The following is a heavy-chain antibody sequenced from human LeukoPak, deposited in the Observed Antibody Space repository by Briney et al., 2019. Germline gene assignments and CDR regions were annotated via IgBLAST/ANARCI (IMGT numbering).Heavy chain of an antibody. CDR3: AKDRTPIRISVAGTG. CDR1: GFTVSSNS. J-gene: IGHJ4*02. D-gene: IGHD6-19*01. CDR2: IYSGGNT. Sequence: GGSLRLSCTVSGFTVSSNSMSWVRQAPGKELEWVSFIYSGGNTHYSDSVKGRFTISRDNSKNTLYLQMNSLRAEDTAVYYCAKDRTPIRISVAGTGWGQGTLVTVSS. V-gene: IGHV3-53*05.